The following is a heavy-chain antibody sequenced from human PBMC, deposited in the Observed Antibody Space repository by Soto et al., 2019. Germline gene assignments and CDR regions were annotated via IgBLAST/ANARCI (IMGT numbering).Heavy chain of an antibody. CDR1: GFTFSSYG. Sequence: QVQLEESGGGVVQPGRSLRLSCAASGFTFSSYGMHWVRQAPGKGLEWVAVIWYDGSNKYYADSVKGRFTISRDNSKSTLYLQMNSLGAEDTAVYYCARIPQIAVAGTRFGYFDLWGRGTLVTVSS. V-gene: IGHV3-33*01. J-gene: IGHJ2*01. CDR3: ARIPQIAVAGTRFGYFDL. D-gene: IGHD6-19*01. CDR2: IWYDGSNK.